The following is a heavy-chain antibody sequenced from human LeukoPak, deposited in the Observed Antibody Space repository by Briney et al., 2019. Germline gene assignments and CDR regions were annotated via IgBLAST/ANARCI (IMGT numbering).Heavy chain of an antibody. CDR3: ARRETRLRGYAFDI. CDR2: IYYSGST. D-gene: IGHD4-17*01. V-gene: IGHV4-39*07. J-gene: IGHJ3*02. Sequence: SSETLSLTCTVSGGSISNSSYYWGWIRQPPGKGLEWIGSIYYSGSTYYNPSLKSRVTISVDTSKNQFSLKLSSVTAADTAVYYCARRETRLRGYAFDIWGQGTMVTVSS. CDR1: GGSISNSSYY.